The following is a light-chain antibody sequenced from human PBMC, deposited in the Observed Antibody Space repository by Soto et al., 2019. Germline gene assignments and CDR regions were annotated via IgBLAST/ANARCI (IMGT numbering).Light chain of an antibody. J-gene: IGKJ4*01. Sequence: EIVLTQSPATLSLSPGERATLSCRASQSVTSYLAWYRQKPGQAPRLLIYDASNRAAGIPARFSGSGSGTDFTLTISSLESEDFAVYYCQQRSNWPLTFGGGTKV. CDR3: QQRSNWPLT. V-gene: IGKV3-11*01. CDR2: DAS. CDR1: QSVTSY.